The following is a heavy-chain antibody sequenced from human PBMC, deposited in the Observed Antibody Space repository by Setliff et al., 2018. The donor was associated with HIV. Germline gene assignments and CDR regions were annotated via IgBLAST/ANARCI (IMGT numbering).Heavy chain of an antibody. J-gene: IGHJ4*02. CDR2: IIPLYGTS. D-gene: IGHD3-22*01. V-gene: IGHV1-69*05. Sequence: SVKVSCKASGDTFSNSAIYWVRQAPGQGLEWMGGIIPLYGTSKYAQKLQGRVTMTRDTSISTAYMELSRLRSDDTAVYYCARPTRDDYESSGSYYYFDYWGQGTLVTVSS. CDR3: ARPTRDDYESSGSYYYFDY. CDR1: GDTFSNSA.